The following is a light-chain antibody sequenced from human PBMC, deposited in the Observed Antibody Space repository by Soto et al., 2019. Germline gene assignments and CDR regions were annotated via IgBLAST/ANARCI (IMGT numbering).Light chain of an antibody. CDR3: QQLNSYPRT. CDR2: GAS. V-gene: IGKV1-9*01. CDR1: QAISSY. J-gene: IGKJ1*01. Sequence: IHLTQSPSSLSASVGERVTITCRASQAISSYLAWYQQKPGRAPNLLIYGASTLQSGVPSRFSGSGSGTDFTLTISSLQPEDFATYYCQQLNSYPRTFGQGTKVDIK.